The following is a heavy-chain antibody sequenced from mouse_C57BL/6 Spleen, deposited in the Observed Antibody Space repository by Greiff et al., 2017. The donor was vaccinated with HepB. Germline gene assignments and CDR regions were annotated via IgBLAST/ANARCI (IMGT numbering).Heavy chain of an antibody. J-gene: IGHJ2*01. Sequence: EVQLQQSVAELVRPGASVKLSCTASGFNIKNTYMHWVKQRPEPGLEWIGRIDPANGNTKYAPKFHGKATITADTSSNPAYLQISSMTSEDTAIYDCARSIYYDGSRAPYSDYWGQGATLTVAS. V-gene: IGHV14-3*01. CDR1: GFNIKNTY. CDR3: ARSIYYDGSRAPYSDY. CDR2: IDPANGNT. D-gene: IGHD1-1*01.